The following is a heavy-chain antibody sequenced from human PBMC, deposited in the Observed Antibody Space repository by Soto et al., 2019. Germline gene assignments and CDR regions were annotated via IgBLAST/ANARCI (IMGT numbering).Heavy chain of an antibody. CDR1: GFTFSGFD. Sequence: GGSLRLSCEASGFTFSGFDMHWVRRPTGKGLEWVSSIGTAGDTYYAVSVKGRFTISRDNAKNSLSLQMNSLRAGDMAVYFCAKSQEIGTHFFDSWGQGTQVTVSS. CDR3: AKSQEIGTHFFDS. V-gene: IGHV3-13*01. CDR2: IGTAGDT. D-gene: IGHD6-13*01. J-gene: IGHJ4*02.